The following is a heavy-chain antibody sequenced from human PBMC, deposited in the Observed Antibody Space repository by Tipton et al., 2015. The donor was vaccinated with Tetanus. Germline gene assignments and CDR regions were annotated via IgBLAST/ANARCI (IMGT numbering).Heavy chain of an antibody. Sequence: QLVQSGAEVKKPGASVKVSCKASGYTFTGYYIYWVRQAPGQGLEWMGWIDPNSGGTVYAQKFQGGVTMTRETSISTAYMELRSLRSDDTAVYYCARDRGDYIYSGMDVWGPGTTVTVS. CDR3: ARDRGDYIYSGMDV. J-gene: IGHJ6*02. CDR2: IDPNSGGT. V-gene: IGHV1-2*02. CDR1: GYTFTGYY. D-gene: IGHD3-22*01.